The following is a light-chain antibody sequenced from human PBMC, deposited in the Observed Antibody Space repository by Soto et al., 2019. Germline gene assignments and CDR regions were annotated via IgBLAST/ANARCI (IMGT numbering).Light chain of an antibody. CDR1: QRIIRY. J-gene: IGKJ1*01. Sequence: DIQMTQSPSSLSAFVGDTVSITCRASQRIIRYLNWYQQKPGKAPNLLVYGGFSLQSGVPSRFSGSGSGTDFTLTISNLQPEDFATYFCQQSYSTPRTFGQGTRVEIK. CDR3: QQSYSTPRT. V-gene: IGKV1-39*01. CDR2: GGF.